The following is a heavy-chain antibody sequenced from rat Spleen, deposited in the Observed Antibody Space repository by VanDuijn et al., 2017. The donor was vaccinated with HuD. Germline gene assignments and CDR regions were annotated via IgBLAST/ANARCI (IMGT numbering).Heavy chain of an antibody. D-gene: IGHD1-2*01. Sequence: EVQLVESGGGLVQPGRSMKLSCAASGFTFSDYGMVWVLQAPTKGLEWVASISFNGVSTYYRDSVKGRFTISRDNAKSILYLQMESLRSEDTATYYCARPCSRRYVMDAWGQGASVTVSS. CDR3: ARPCSRRYVMDA. CDR2: ISFNGVST. V-gene: IGHV5-20*01. J-gene: IGHJ4*01. CDR1: GFTFSDYG.